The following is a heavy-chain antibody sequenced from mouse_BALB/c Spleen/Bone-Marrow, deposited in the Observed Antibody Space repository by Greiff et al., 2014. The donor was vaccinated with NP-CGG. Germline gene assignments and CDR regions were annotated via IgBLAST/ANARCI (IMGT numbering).Heavy chain of an antibody. CDR2: IDPENGNT. V-gene: IGHV14-1*02. CDR1: GFNIKDYY. Sequence: EVKLEESGAEIVRPGALVKLSCKASGFNIKDYYMQWVKRRPEQGLEWIGWIDPENGNTIYDPKFQGKASITANTSSNTAYLQLSSLTSEDTAVYYCARGDGYAMDYWGQGTSVTVSS. J-gene: IGHJ4*01. CDR3: ARGDGYAMDY.